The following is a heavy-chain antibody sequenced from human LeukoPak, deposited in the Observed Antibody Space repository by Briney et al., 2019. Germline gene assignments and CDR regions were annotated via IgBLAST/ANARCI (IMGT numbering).Heavy chain of an antibody. Sequence: GASVKVSCKASGYTFTSYYMHWVRQAPGQGLEWMGIINPSGGSTSYAQKFQGRVTMTRDMSTSTVYMELSSLRSEDTAVYYCASNQLKRSYFDYWGQGTLVTVSS. J-gene: IGHJ4*02. CDR2: INPSGGST. V-gene: IGHV1-46*01. D-gene: IGHD2-2*01. CDR1: GYTFTSYY. CDR3: ASNQLKRSYFDY.